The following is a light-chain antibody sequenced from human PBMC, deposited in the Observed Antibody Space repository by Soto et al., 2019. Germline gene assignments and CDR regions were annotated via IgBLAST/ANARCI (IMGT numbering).Light chain of an antibody. CDR2: AAF. J-gene: IGKJ1*01. V-gene: IGKV1-27*01. CDR1: QDISNY. CDR3: QNYNGAPWT. Sequence: DIQMTQSPSSLSASVGDRVTITCQASQDISNYLAWYQQKPGKVPKLLIYAAFTLHSGVPSRFSGSGSGTDFTLTISGLQPEDVANYYCQNYNGAPWTFGQGTKVEIE.